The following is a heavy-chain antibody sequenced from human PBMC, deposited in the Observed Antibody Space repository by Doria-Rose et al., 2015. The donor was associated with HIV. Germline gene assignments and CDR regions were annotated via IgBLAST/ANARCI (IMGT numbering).Heavy chain of an antibody. CDR2: IYSSGST. V-gene: IGHV4-4*09. J-gene: IGHJ6*03. CDR1: GGSISSYY. Sequence: VQLQESGPGPVKPAETLSLTCTVSGGSISSYYWNWIRQPPGKGLEWIGYIYSSGSTHYNSPLKSRVTISIDTSKNQFPRKLSSVTAADTAVYYCTRFRPSRGIYYSLDVWGKGTTVTVSS. CDR3: TRFRPSRGIYYSLDV. D-gene: IGHD3-10*01.